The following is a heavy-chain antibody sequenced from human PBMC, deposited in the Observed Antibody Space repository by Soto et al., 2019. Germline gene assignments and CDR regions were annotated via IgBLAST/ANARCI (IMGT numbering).Heavy chain of an antibody. CDR1: GYTFTSYD. CDR2: MNPNSGNT. Sequence: GASVKVSCKASGYTFTSYDINWVRQATGQGLEWMGWMNPNSGNTGYAQKFKGRVTMTRNTSISTAYMELSILRFEDTVVYYCARPPYDYIWGSYRGDAFDIWGQGTMVTVSS. CDR3: ARPPYDYIWGSYRGDAFDI. V-gene: IGHV1-8*01. D-gene: IGHD3-16*02. J-gene: IGHJ3*02.